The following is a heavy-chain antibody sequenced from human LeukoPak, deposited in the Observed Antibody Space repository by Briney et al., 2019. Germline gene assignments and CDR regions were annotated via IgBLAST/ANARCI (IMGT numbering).Heavy chain of an antibody. CDR3: ATDILRYFDWPYYYFDY. CDR2: IRYDGSNK. J-gene: IGHJ4*02. D-gene: IGHD3-9*01. Sequence: PGGSLRLSCAASGFTFSSYGMHWVRQAPGKGLEWVAFIRYDGSNKYYADSVKGRFTISRDNSKNTLYLQMNSLRAEDTAVYYCATDILRYFDWPYYYFDYWGQGTLVTVSS. CDR1: GFTFSSYG. V-gene: IGHV3-30*02.